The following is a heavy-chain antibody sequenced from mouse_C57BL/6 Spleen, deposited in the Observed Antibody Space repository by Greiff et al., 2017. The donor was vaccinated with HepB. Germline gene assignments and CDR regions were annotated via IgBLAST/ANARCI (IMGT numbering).Heavy chain of an antibody. Sequence: EVMLVESGGGLVQPKGSLKLSCAASGFSFNTYAMNWVRQAPGKGLEWVARIRSKSNNYATYYADSVKDRFTISRDDSESMLYLQMNNLKTEDTAMYYCVRLSGTRDDYAMDYWGQGTSVTVSS. CDR2: IRSKSNNYAT. V-gene: IGHV10-1*01. CDR3: VRLSGTRDDYAMDY. D-gene: IGHD4-1*01. CDR1: GFSFNTYA. J-gene: IGHJ4*01.